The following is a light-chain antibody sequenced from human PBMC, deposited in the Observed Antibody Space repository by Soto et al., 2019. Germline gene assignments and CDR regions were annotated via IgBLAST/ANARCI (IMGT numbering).Light chain of an antibody. CDR1: QTISKF. Sequence: DIQLTQSPSLLSASVGDRVTITCRASQTISKFLSWYQQKPGKAPKILIYAASTLQDGVPSRFSGSGSGTAFTLPISSLQPEDFATYYCQLINSFFGGGTRVEI. V-gene: IGKV1-9*01. CDR2: AAS. J-gene: IGKJ4*01. CDR3: QLINSF.